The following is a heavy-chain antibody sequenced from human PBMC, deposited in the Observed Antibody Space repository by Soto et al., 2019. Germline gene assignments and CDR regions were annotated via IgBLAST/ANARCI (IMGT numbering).Heavy chain of an antibody. J-gene: IGHJ5*02. CDR1: GYTFTNYG. CDR2: ISAYNGNT. D-gene: IGHD2-2*01. CDR3: ARSPTSIVVVPAAAGWFDP. V-gene: IGHV1-18*01. Sequence: ASVKVSCKASGYTFTNYGITWVRQAPGQGLEWMGWISAYNGNTHYTQRFQGRVTMTRNTSTSTAYMELSSLRSEDTAVYYCARSPTSIVVVPAAAGWFDPWGQGTLVTVSS.